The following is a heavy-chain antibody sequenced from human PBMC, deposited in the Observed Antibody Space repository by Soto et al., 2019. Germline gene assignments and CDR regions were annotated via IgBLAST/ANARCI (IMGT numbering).Heavy chain of an antibody. V-gene: IGHV1-8*01. CDR1: GYTFTSYD. J-gene: IGHJ6*02. CDR2: MNPNSGNT. CDR3: AREFVYAMGYGMDV. D-gene: IGHD2-8*01. Sequence: ASVKVSGKASGYTFTSYDINWVRQATGQGLEWMGWMNPNSGNTGYAQKFQGRVTMTRNTSISTAYMELSSLRSEDTAVYYCAREFVYAMGYGMDVWGQGTTVTVSS.